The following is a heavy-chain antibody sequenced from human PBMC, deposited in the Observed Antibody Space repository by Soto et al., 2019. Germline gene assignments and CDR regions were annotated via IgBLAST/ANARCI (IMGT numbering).Heavy chain of an antibody. Sequence: PGESLKISCRGSGYSFANYWIGWVRQMPGKGLEWMGIIYPIDSDTRYSPSFQGQVTISADKSISTAYLQWSSLKASDTAMDYCARLGVRYFDWLDRFDPWGQGTLVTVSS. CDR1: GYSFANYW. V-gene: IGHV5-51*01. CDR3: ARLGVRYFDWLDRFDP. D-gene: IGHD3-9*01. CDR2: IYPIDSDT. J-gene: IGHJ5*02.